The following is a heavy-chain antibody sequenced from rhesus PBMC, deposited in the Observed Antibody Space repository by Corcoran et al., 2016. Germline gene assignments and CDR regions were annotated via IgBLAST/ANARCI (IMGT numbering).Heavy chain of an antibody. J-gene: IGHJ4*01. CDR3: ATETGAVPGSDTY. D-gene: IGHD4-29*01. CDR1: GFIFSSYD. CDR2: ITTNGVST. V-gene: IGHV3S5*01. Sequence: EVQVVETGGGLDQPGGSLKLSCAASGFIFSSYDMSWVSQAPGRGLEWFSGITTNGVSTHFADSLKARFTISRDNSKNTLSLQMNSLRAEDTAVYYCATETGAVPGSDTYWGQGVLVTVSS.